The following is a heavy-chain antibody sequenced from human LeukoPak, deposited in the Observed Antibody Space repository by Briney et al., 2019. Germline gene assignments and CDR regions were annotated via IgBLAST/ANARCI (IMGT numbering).Heavy chain of an antibody. CDR1: GFTFDVYA. D-gene: IGHD5-12*01. J-gene: IGHJ4*02. V-gene: IGHV3-9*01. Sequence: GRSLRLSCAASGFTFDVYAMHCVRQAPGKGLEGVSGISWNSGSIGYADSVKGRFTISRDNAKNSLYLQMNSLRAEDTALYYCARGNGGYDYSWIDYWGQVTLVTVSS. CDR2: ISWNSGSI. CDR3: ARGNGGYDYSWIDY.